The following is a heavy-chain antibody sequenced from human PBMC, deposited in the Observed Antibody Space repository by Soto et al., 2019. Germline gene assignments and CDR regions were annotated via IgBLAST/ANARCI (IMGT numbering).Heavy chain of an antibody. CDR1: GFTFSGYA. D-gene: IGHD3-16*01. V-gene: IGHV3-30-3*01. J-gene: IGHJ6*02. CDR2: ISYDGSSE. Sequence: QVQLVESGGGVVQPGRSLRLSCVASGFTFSGYAMHWVRQAPGKGLEWVTVISYDGSSEYYADSVKGRFTISRDNSKNTLCLQKKRLRAEDTAVCYCARGGGGYYYYGMDVWGQGTTVTVSS. CDR3: ARGGGGYYYYGMDV.